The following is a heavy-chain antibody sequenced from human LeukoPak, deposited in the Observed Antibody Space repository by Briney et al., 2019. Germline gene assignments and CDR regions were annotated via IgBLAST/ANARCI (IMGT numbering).Heavy chain of an antibody. CDR2: IYYSGST. J-gene: IGHJ3*02. Sequence: SETLSLTCAVYGGSFSGYYWSWIRQPPGKGLEWIGYIYYSGSTNYNPSLKSRVTISVDTSKNQFSLKLSSVTAADTAVYYCARLGPLSAFDIWGQGTMVTVSS. V-gene: IGHV4-59*08. CDR3: ARLGPLSAFDI. CDR1: GGSFSGYY.